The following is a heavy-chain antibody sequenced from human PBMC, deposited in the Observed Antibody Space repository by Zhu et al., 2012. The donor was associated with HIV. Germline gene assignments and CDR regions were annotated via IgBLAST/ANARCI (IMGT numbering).Heavy chain of an antibody. D-gene: IGHD6-13*01. Sequence: QVQLQESGPGLVKPSETLSLTCAVSGYSISSGYYWGWIRQPPGKGLEWIGSIYHSGSTYYNPSLKSRVTISVDTSKNQFSLKLSSVTAADTAVYYCARVGSSWSTPSDYWGQGTLVTVSS. V-gene: IGHV4-38-2*01. CDR1: GYSISSGYY. J-gene: IGHJ4*02. CDR3: ARVGSSWSTPSDY. CDR2: IYHSGST.